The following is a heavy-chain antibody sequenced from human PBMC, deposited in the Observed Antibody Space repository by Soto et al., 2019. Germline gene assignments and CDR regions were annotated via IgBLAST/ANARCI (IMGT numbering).Heavy chain of an antibody. D-gene: IGHD2-15*01. CDR3: ARSRSPCSGGSCYSYGRVYYYYYMDV. CDR2: IYYSGST. J-gene: IGHJ6*03. V-gene: IGHV4-28*01. Sequence: SETLSLTCAVSGYSISSSNWWGWIRQPPGKGLEWIGYIYYSGSTYYNPSLKSRVTMSVDTSKNQFSLKLSSVTAVDTAVYYCARSRSPCSGGSCYSYGRVYYYYYMDVWGKGTTVTVSS. CDR1: GYSISSSNW.